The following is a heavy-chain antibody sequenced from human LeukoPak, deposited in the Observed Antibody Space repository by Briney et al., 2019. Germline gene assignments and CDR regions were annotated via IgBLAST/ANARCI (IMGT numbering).Heavy chain of an antibody. CDR2: ISSSSNYI. Sequence: GSLRLSCAASGFTFTSYTMNWVRQAPGRGLAWVSSISSSSNYIYYADSVKGRFTISRDNAKNSLYLQMNSLRAEDTAVYYCARDRITIFGVVESWGQGTLVTVSS. D-gene: IGHD3-3*01. V-gene: IGHV3-21*01. CDR1: GFTFTSYT. CDR3: ARDRITIFGVVES. J-gene: IGHJ4*02.